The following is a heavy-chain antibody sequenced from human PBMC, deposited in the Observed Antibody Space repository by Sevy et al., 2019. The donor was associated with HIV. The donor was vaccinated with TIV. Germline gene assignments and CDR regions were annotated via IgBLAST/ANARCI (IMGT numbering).Heavy chain of an antibody. CDR2: IWYDGTIK. D-gene: IGHD2-21*02. J-gene: IGHJ4*02. V-gene: IGHV3-33*08. CDR3: ARGGGYCGGDCYSIDY. Sequence: GGSLRLSCAASGFTFSSYVMHWVRQAPGKGLEWVALIWYDGTIKYYAYSVKGRFTISRDNSKDTLFLRMNSLTPEDTAVNYCARGGGYCGGDCYSIDYWGQGALVTVSS. CDR1: GFTFSSYV.